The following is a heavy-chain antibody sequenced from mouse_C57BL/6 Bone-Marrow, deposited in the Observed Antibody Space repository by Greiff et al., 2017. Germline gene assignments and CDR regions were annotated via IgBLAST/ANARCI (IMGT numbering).Heavy chain of an antibody. J-gene: IGHJ2*01. D-gene: IGHD4-1*01. CDR1: GYSITSGYY. Sequence: EVQLQESGPGLVKPSQSLSLTCSVTGYSITSGYYWNWIRQFPGNKLEWMGYISYDGSNNYNPSLKNRISITRDTSKNQFFLKLNSVTTEDTATYYCARVSVGRGFDYWGQGTTLTVSS. V-gene: IGHV3-6*01. CDR2: ISYDGSN. CDR3: ARVSVGRGFDY.